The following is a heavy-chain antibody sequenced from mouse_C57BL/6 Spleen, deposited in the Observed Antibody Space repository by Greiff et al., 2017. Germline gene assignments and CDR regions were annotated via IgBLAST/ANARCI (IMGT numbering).Heavy chain of an antibody. J-gene: IGHJ3*01. Sequence: VQLKESGPELVKPGASVKISCKASGYSFTDYNMNWVKQSNGKSLEWIGVINPNYGTTSYNQTFKGKATLTVDQSSSTAYMQRNSLTSEDSAVYYCASSNWAAWFAYWGQGTLVTVSA. CDR1: GYSFTDYN. V-gene: IGHV1-39*01. CDR3: ASSNWAAWFAY. D-gene: IGHD4-1*01. CDR2: INPNYGTT.